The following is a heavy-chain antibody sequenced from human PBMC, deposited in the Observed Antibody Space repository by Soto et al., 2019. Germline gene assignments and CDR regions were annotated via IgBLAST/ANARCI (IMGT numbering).Heavy chain of an antibody. CDR1: GFSLSTSGMC. D-gene: IGHD6-13*01. J-gene: IGHJ4*02. CDR2: IDWDDDK. CDR3: ARTGKVYSSSSIQWDY. V-gene: IGHV2-70*11. Sequence: SGPTLVNPTHTLTLTCTFSGFSLSTSGMCVSWIRQPPGKALEWLARIDWDDDKYYSTSLKTRLTISKDTSKNQVVLTMTNMDPVDTATYYCARTGKVYSSSSIQWDYWGQGTLVTVSS.